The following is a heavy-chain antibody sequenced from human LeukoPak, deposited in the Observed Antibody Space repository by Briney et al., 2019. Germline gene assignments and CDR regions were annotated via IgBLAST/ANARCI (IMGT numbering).Heavy chain of an antibody. J-gene: IGHJ4*02. CDR1: GFPFSSSW. CDR2: IKQDGSDQ. CDR3: AREYCSGGSCYRRQYYFDY. D-gene: IGHD2-15*01. Sequence: GGSLRLSCAASGFPFSSSWMRWVRQAPGKGLEWVATIKQDGSDQYYVDSVKGRFTISRDNAKNSLYLQMNSLRAEDTAVYYCAREYCSGGSCYRRQYYFDYWGQGTLVTVSS. V-gene: IGHV3-7*05.